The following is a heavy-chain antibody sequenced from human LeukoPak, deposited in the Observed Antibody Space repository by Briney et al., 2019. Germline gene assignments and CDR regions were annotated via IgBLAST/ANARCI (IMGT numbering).Heavy chain of an antibody. CDR3: ARDLSIAARQRRGAFGY. J-gene: IGHJ4*02. CDR1: GYTFTGYY. V-gene: IGHV1-2*02. Sequence: ASVKVSCKASGYTFTGYYMHWVRQAPGQGLEWMGWINPNSGGTNYAQKFQGRVTMTRDTSISTAYMELSRLRSDDTAVYYCARDLSIAARQRRGAFGYWGQGTLVTVSS. CDR2: INPNSGGT. D-gene: IGHD6-6*01.